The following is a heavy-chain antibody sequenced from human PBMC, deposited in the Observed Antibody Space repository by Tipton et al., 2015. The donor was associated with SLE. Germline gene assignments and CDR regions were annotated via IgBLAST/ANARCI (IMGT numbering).Heavy chain of an antibody. CDR3: VRENFYKFDN. Sequence: GSLRLSCAASGFTFSDYYMSWIRQAPGKGLEWISSINNRHGVNYAESVKGRFTISRDNSKNSLYLQMNSLTVEDTAVYYCVRENFYKFDNWGQGALVTVSS. V-gene: IGHV3-11*04. J-gene: IGHJ4*02. CDR2: INNRHGV. D-gene: IGHD5-24*01. CDR1: GFTFSDYY.